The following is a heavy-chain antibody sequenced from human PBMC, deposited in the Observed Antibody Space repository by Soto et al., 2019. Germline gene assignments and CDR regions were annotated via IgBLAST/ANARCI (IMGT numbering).Heavy chain of an antibody. J-gene: IGHJ5*02. CDR1: GYAFTSYG. Sequence: ASVKVSCKASGYAFTSYGISWVRQAPGQGLEWMGWISAYNGNTNYAQKLQGRVTMTTDTSTSTAYMELRSLRSDDTAVYYCARVGFGYAWNVTTLSWLDRWGQGSLVTVSS. V-gene: IGHV1-18*01. CDR2: ISAYNGNT. D-gene: IGHD1-20*01. CDR3: ARVGFGYAWNVTTLSWLDR.